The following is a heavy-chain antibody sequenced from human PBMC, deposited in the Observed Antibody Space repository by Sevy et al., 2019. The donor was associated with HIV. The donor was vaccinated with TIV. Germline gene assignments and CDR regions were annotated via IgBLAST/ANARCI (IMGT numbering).Heavy chain of an antibody. J-gene: IGHJ4*01. CDR1: GLSFRSYE. CDR2: ISTGGGTI. D-gene: IGHD3-22*01. Sequence: GGSLRLSCAASGLSFRSYELNWVRQAPGKGLQWISYISTGGGTIFYADSVKGRFTISRDNAKNSVFPQMNSLRAEDTAVYFGATSRRDYYNYYFDYWGHGTLVTVSS. V-gene: IGHV3-48*03. CDR3: ATSRRDYYNYYFDY.